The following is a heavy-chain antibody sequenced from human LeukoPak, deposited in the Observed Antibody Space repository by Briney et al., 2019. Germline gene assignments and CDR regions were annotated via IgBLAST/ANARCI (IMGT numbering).Heavy chain of an antibody. CDR2: IYYSGSS. CDR1: GVSISSDY. D-gene: IGHD4-17*01. J-gene: IGHJ5*02. Sequence: SVTLSLTCTVSGVSISSDYWSWIRLPPGKGLEWIGYIYYSGSSNYNPSLKSRVTMSVDTSKNQFSLKLTSVTAADTAVYYCARRLRQNLFDPWGQGTLVTVSS. CDR3: ARRLRQNLFDP. V-gene: IGHV4-59*08.